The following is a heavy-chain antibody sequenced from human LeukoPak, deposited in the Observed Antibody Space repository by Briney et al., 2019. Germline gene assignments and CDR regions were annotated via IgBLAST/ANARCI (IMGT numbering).Heavy chain of an antibody. Sequence: SETLSLTCAVYGGSLSGNYWSWIRQPPGKGLEWIGEINRSGSTKYNPSLKSRVTISVDTSKNQLSLKLNSVTAADTAVYYCARGRDGYNFLNRGEYYYFDYWGQGTLVTVSS. V-gene: IGHV4-34*01. CDR3: ARGRDGYNFLNRGEYYYFDY. D-gene: IGHD5-24*01. CDR2: INRSGST. J-gene: IGHJ4*02. CDR1: GGSLSGNY.